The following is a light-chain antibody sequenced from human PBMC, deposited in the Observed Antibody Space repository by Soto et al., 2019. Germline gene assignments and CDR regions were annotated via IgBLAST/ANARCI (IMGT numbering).Light chain of an antibody. J-gene: IGKJ1*01. CDR2: SAS. CDR1: QGINNY. V-gene: IGKV1-27*01. Sequence: DIQITQCPSSLSASVGDSVTITFRASQGINNYLAWYQQKPGKVPVLLIYSASTLKSGVPSRFSGRGAGTDFTLTISSLQPEDFATYYCQKYDRAPRTFGQGTKVDIK. CDR3: QKYDRAPRT.